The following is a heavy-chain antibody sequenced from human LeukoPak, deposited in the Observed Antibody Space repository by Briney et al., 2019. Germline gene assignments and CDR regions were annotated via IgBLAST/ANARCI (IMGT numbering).Heavy chain of an antibody. CDR1: GYAFTGYY. Sequence: ASVKVSCKASGYAFTGYYMHWVRQAPGQGLEWMGWMNLKSDGANYAQKFQGRVTMTSDTSITTAYMELSRLRSDDTAVYYCASKDYGSGDYGMEVWGQGTTVTVSS. CDR2: MNLKSDGA. J-gene: IGHJ6*02. CDR3: ASKDYGSGDYGMEV. V-gene: IGHV1-2*02. D-gene: IGHD3-10*01.